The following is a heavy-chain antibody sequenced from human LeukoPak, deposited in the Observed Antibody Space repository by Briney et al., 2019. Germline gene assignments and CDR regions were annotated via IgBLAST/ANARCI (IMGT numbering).Heavy chain of an antibody. CDR2: ISSSGDNT. V-gene: IGHV3-11*03. CDR3: VGPTCLRGGYCTTNP. J-gene: IGHJ5*02. D-gene: IGHD2-8*01. CDR1: GFTFSDYY. Sequence: TGGSLRLSCEASGFTFSDYYMTWIRQAPGKGLEWVSFISSSGDNTIHADSVKCRFTISRDNAKNSLYLQMNSLRDEDTAVYYCVGPTCLRGGYCTTNPWGQGTLVTVSS.